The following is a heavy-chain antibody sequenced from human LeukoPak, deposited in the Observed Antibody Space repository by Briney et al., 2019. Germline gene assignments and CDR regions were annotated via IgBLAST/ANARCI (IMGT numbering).Heavy chain of an antibody. J-gene: IGHJ5*02. CDR2: IYYSGGT. Sequence: SETLSLTCTVSGGSISSSSYYWGWIRQPPGKGLEWIGSIYYSGGTYYNPSLKSRVTISVDTSKNQFSLKLSSVTAADTAVYYCARMTYYYGSGSYYLWFDPWGQGTLVTASS. CDR3: ARMTYYYGSGSYYLWFDP. D-gene: IGHD3-10*01. V-gene: IGHV4-39*01. CDR1: GGSISSSSYY.